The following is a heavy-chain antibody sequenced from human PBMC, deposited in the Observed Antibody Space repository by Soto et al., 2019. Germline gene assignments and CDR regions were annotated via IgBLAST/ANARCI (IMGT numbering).Heavy chain of an antibody. CDR2: INPNSGGT. CDR3: ARGPGSGAAAIQRGYNWFDP. J-gene: IGHJ5*02. V-gene: IGHV1-2*04. D-gene: IGHD2-2*02. Sequence: GASVKVSCKASGYTFTGYYMHWVRQAPGQGLEWMGWINPNSGGTNYAQKFQGWVTMTRDTSISTAYMELSRLRSDDTAVYYCARGPGSGAAAIQRGYNWFDPWGQGTLVTVSS. CDR1: GYTFTGYY.